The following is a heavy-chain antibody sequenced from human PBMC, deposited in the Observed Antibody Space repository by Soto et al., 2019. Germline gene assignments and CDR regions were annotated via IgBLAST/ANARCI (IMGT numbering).Heavy chain of an antibody. CDR3: ARVLHDYSNYLGGVNWFDP. V-gene: IGHV1-2*02. Sequence: QVQLVQSGAEVKKPGASVKVSCKASGYTFTGYYMHWVRQAPGQGLEWMGWINPNSGGTNYAQKFQGRVTMTRDTSISTAYMELSRLRSDDTAVYYCARVLHDYSNYLGGVNWFDPWGQGTLVTVSS. CDR2: INPNSGGT. J-gene: IGHJ5*02. D-gene: IGHD4-4*01. CDR1: GYTFTGYY.